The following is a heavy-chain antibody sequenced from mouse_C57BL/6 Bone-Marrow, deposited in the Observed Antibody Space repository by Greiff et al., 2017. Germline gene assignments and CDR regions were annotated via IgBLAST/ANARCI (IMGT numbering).Heavy chain of an antibody. CDR1: GYTFTSYW. J-gene: IGHJ3*01. CDR2: IHPNSGST. CDR3: ARLDYVLFRFAY. V-gene: IGHV1-64*01. Sequence: QVQLQQPGAELVKPGASVKLSCKASGYTFTSYWMHWVKQRPGQGLEWIGMIHPNSGSTNYNEKFKSKATLTVDKSSSTAYMQLSSLTSEDSAVYYCARLDYVLFRFAYWGQGPLVTVSA. D-gene: IGHD1-1*02.